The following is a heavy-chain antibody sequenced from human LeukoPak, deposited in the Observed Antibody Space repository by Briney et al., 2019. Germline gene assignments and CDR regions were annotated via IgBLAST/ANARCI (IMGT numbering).Heavy chain of an antibody. Sequence: SETLSLTCTVSGGSISSYYWSWIRQPPGKGLEWIGYIYYSGSTNYNPSLKSRVTISVDTSKNQFSLKLSSVTAADTAVYYCARDQWLLRGGDHDAFDIWGQGTMVTVSS. D-gene: IGHD6-19*01. CDR1: GGSISSYY. CDR2: IYYSGST. CDR3: ARDQWLLRGGDHDAFDI. J-gene: IGHJ3*02. V-gene: IGHV4-59*01.